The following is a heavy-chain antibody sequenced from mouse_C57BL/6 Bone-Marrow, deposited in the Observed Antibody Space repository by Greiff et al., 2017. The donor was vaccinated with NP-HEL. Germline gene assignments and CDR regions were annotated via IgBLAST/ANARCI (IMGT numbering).Heavy chain of an antibody. CDR2: IYPGGGYT. D-gene: IGHD2-5*01. CDR1: GYTFTNYW. Sequence: QVQLQQSGAELVRPGPSVKMSCKASGYTFTNYWIGWAKQRPGHGLEWIGDIYPGGGYTNYNEKFKGKATLTADKSSSTAYMQFSSLTSEDSAIYYCARRYSNYVRYFDVWGTGTTVTVSS. J-gene: IGHJ1*03. CDR3: ARRYSNYVRYFDV. V-gene: IGHV1-63*01.